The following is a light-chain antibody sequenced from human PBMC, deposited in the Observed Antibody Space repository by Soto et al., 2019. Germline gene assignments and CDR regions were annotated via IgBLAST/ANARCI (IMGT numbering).Light chain of an antibody. J-gene: IGKJ2*01. Sequence: EIVVTQSPGTLSVSPGERATLSCRASQSIGIKLAWFQQKPGHAPRLLIFAASTRAAGIPANFSGSGSGTDCTLTISSLQSEDFAVYYCQQYYSWPYNFGQGTKLEIK. CDR3: QQYYSWPYN. V-gene: IGKV3D-15*01. CDR1: QSIGIK. CDR2: AAS.